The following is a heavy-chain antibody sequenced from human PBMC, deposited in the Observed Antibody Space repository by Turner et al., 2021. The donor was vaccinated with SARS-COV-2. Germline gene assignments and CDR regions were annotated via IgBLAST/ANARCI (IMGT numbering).Heavy chain of an antibody. V-gene: IGHV3-30*18. Sequence: QVQLVESGGGVVQPGRSLRPSCAASGFTFSSYAMHWVRQAPGKGLEWVAVISYDGNNKYYADSVKGRFTISRDNSKNTLYLQMNSLRAEDTAVYYCAKQLGLYSNPMYYFDYWGQGTLVTVSS. CDR1: GFTFSSYA. J-gene: IGHJ4*02. CDR2: ISYDGNNK. CDR3: AKQLGLYSNPMYYFDY. D-gene: IGHD4-4*01.